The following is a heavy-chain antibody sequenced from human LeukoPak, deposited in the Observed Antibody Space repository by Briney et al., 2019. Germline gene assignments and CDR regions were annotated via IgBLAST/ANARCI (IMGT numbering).Heavy chain of an antibody. D-gene: IGHD2-21*02. CDR3: ARGRLVVVTAYYFDY. V-gene: IGHV4-34*01. CDR1: GGSFSGYY. J-gene: IGHJ4*02. Sequence: SGTLSLTCAVYGGSFSGYYWSWIRQPPGKGLEWIGEINHSGSTNYNPSLKSRVTISVDTSKNQFSLKLSSVTAADTAVYYCARGRLVVVTAYYFDYWGQGTLVTVSS. CDR2: INHSGST.